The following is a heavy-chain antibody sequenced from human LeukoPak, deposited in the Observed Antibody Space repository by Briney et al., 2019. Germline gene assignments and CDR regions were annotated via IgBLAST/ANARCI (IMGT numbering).Heavy chain of an antibody. V-gene: IGHV4-59*08. CDR2: IYYSGST. CDR3: ASGSIIAAAGHYGMDV. Sequence: SEALSLTCTVSGGSISSYYWSWIRQPPGKGLEWIGYIYYSGSTNYDPSLKSRVTISVDTSKNQFSLKLSSVTAADTAVYYCASGSIIAAAGHYGMDVWGQGTTVTVSS. D-gene: IGHD6-13*01. J-gene: IGHJ6*02. CDR1: GGSISSYY.